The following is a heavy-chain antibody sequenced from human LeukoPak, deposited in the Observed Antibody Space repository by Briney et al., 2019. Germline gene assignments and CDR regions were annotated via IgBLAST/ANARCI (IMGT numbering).Heavy chain of an antibody. Sequence: GGSLRLSCAASGFTFSSYGMSWVRQAPGKGLEWVSSISGGSTYYADSVKGRFTISRDNSKNTLYLQMNSLRAEDTAVYYCAKGGYNYGYVDYWGQGTLVTVSS. CDR2: ISGGST. D-gene: IGHD5-18*01. J-gene: IGHJ4*02. V-gene: IGHV3-23*01. CDR1: GFTFSSYG. CDR3: AKGGYNYGYVDY.